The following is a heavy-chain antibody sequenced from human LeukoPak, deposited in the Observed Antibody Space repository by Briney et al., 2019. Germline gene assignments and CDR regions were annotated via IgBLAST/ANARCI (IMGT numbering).Heavy chain of an antibody. CDR2: ISGSGGNT. CDR1: GFNFSSYA. CDR3: AKGPAMVRGTFDP. V-gene: IGHV3-23*01. D-gene: IGHD3-10*01. J-gene: IGHJ5*02. Sequence: PGGSLRLSCAAPGFNFSSYAMSWVRQAPGKGLEWVSSISGSGGNTYYADSVKGRFTISRDYSKNTLYLQMNSLRTEETAVYYCAKGPAMVRGTFDPWGQGTLVTVSS.